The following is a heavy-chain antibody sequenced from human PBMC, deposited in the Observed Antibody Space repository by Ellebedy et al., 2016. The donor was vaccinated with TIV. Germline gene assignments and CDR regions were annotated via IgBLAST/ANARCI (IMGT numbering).Heavy chain of an antibody. D-gene: IGHD4-17*01. CDR3: PTPQTVTKHLDY. CDR2: IYPGDSDT. V-gene: IGHV5-51*01. J-gene: IGHJ4*02. Sequence: GESLKISCKGSGYXXXCYXXXFVXXXPGKGLELLGIIYPGDSDTRYSPSFQGQVTLSADKSISTAYLQWSSLKASDTPMYDWPTPQTVTKHLDYWGQGTLVTVSS. CDR1: GYXXXCYX.